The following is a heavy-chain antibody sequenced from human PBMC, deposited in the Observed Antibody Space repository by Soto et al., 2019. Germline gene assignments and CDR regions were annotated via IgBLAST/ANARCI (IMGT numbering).Heavy chain of an antibody. Sequence: ASVKVSCKASGYSFTSHYMHWVRQAPGQRLEWMAWINAGNGNTKYSQTFQGRVTITRDPLDTATYYCARTTNGYSPNYYFEYWGQGTLVTVSS. CDR1: GYSFTSHY. CDR3: Y. CDR2: INAGNGNT. V-gene: IGHV1-3*01. D-gene: IGHD3-10*01. J-gene: IGHJ4*02.